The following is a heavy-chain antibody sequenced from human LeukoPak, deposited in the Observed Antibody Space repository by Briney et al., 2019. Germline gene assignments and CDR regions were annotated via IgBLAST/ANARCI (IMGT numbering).Heavy chain of an antibody. CDR3: AREIFGVAQWYYYMDV. CDR1: GGSISSYY. D-gene: IGHD3-3*01. Sequence: PSETLSLTCTVSGGSISSYYWSWIRQPAGKGLEWIGRIYTSGSTNYNPSLKSRVTMSVDTSKNQFSLKLSSVTAADTAVYYCAREIFGVAQWYYYMDVWGKGTMVTVSS. V-gene: IGHV4-4*07. J-gene: IGHJ6*03. CDR2: IYTSGST.